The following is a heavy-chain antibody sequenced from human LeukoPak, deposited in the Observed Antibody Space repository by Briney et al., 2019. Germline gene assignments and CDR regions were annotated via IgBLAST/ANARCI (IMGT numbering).Heavy chain of an antibody. Sequence: PGGSLTLSCAGSGFTFSSYAMSWVRQAPGKGLEWVSYICSSGNTISYADSVKGRFTISRDNAKNSLYLQVISLRAEDTAVYYCARGPSIAARYDAFDIWGQGTMVTVSS. V-gene: IGHV3-48*03. CDR3: ARGPSIAARYDAFDI. CDR2: ICSSGNTI. J-gene: IGHJ3*02. D-gene: IGHD6-6*01. CDR1: GFTFSSYA.